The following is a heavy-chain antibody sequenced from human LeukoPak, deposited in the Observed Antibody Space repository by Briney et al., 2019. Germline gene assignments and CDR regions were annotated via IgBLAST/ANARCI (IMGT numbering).Heavy chain of an antibody. CDR3: ANRRRASRGYGMDV. J-gene: IGHJ6*02. CDR2: IIPIFGTA. V-gene: IGHV1-69*13. CDR1: GGTFSSYD. D-gene: IGHD1-1*01. Sequence: SVKVSCTASGGTFSSYDISWVRQAPGQGLEWMGGIIPIFGTANYAQKFQGRVTITADESTSTAYMELSSLRSEDTAVYYCANRRRASRGYGMDVWGQGITVTVSS.